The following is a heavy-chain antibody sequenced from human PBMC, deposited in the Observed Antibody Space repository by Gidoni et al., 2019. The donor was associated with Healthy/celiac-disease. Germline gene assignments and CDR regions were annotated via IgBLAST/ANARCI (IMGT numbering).Heavy chain of an antibody. CDR3: AKDGPHIVVVTADY. Sequence: EVQLLEYGGGLVQPGGSLRLSCGASGFTFSSYAMSWVRQAPGKGLEWVSAISGSCGSTYYADSVKGRFTISRDNSKNTLYLQMNSLRAEDTAVYYCAKDGPHIVVVTADYWGQGTLVTVSS. J-gene: IGHJ4*02. D-gene: IGHD2-21*02. V-gene: IGHV3-23*01. CDR2: ISGSCGST. CDR1: GFTFSSYA.